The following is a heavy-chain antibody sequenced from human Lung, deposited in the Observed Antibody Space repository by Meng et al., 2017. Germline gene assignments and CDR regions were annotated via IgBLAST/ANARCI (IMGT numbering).Heavy chain of an antibody. CDR1: GGSFSDYY. J-gene: IGHJ4*02. D-gene: IGHD4-11*01. V-gene: IGHV4-34*01. CDR3: ARGPTTMAHDFDY. CDR2: INHSGST. Sequence: QVQLQEWGAGLLKTSETPSLTCVVSGGSFSDYYWSWIRQPPGKGLEWIGEINHSGSTNYNPSLESRATISVDTSQNNLSLKLSSVTAADSAVYYCARGPTTMAHDFDYWGQGTLVTVSS.